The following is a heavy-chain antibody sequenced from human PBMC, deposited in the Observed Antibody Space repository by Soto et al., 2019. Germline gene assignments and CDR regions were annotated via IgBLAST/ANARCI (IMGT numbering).Heavy chain of an antibody. CDR3: ATGGYGRSYNWFDP. Sequence: QVQLVQSGAEVKKPGSSVKVSCKASGGTFSSYAISWVRQAPGQGLEWMGGIIPIFGTANYAQKFQGRVTITADKSTSTADMELSSLRSEDTAVYYCATGGYGRSYNWFDPWGQGTLVTVSS. V-gene: IGHV1-69*06. D-gene: IGHD5-12*01. CDR1: GGTFSSYA. J-gene: IGHJ5*02. CDR2: IIPIFGTA.